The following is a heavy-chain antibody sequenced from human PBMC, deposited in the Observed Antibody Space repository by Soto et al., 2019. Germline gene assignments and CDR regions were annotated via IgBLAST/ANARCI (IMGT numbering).Heavy chain of an antibody. CDR3: TTDVGSNYVEYYYYGMDV. D-gene: IGHD4-4*01. CDR1: GFTLSNAW. J-gene: IGHJ6*02. V-gene: IGHV3-15*01. CDR2: IKSKTDGGTT. Sequence: EVQLVESGGGLVKPGGSLRLSCAASGFTLSNAWMSWVRQAPGKGLEWVGRIKSKTDGGTTDYAAPVKGRFTISRDDSKNTLYLQMNSLKTEDTAVYYCTTDVGSNYVEYYYYGMDVWGQGTTVTVSS.